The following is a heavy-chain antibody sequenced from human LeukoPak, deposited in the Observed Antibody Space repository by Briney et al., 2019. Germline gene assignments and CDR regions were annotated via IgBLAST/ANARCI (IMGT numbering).Heavy chain of an antibody. D-gene: IGHD2-2*01. Sequence: GGSLRLSCAVSGFMFGDYWMAWVRRAPGKGLEWVANISPDGNDRYYVESVRGRFTISRDNAQNSLSLQMYSLRVEDSAVYHCGRWGITAALDRWGQGTLVSVSS. J-gene: IGHJ5*02. CDR2: ISPDGNDR. CDR3: GRWGITAALDR. V-gene: IGHV3-7*01. CDR1: GFMFGDYW.